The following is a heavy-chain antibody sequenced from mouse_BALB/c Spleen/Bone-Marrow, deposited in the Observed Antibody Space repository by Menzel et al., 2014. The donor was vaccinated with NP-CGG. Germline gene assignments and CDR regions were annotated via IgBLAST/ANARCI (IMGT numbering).Heavy chain of an antibody. Sequence: EVKLMDSRGGLVKPGGSLKLSCAASGFTFSSYAMSWVRQTPEKRLEWVATISSGGSYTYYPDSVKGRFTISRDNAKNTLYLQMSSLRSEDTAMYYCARRGYGNYVGYAMDYWGQGTSVTVSS. CDR1: GFTFSSYA. D-gene: IGHD2-10*02. CDR3: ARRGYGNYVGYAMDY. J-gene: IGHJ4*01. V-gene: IGHV5-9-1*01. CDR2: ISSGGSYT.